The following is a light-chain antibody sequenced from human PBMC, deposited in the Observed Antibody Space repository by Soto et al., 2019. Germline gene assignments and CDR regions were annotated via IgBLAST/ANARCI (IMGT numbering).Light chain of an antibody. CDR2: KAS. CDR3: QQSYSTPQT. J-gene: IGKJ1*01. CDR1: QTISSW. V-gene: IGKV1-5*03. Sequence: DLQLTQSPSTLSGAVEASGTLTCEASQTISSWLAWYQQKQGKAPKIMIYKASTLKSGVPSRFSGSGYGTEVNLTISSLQTEDFATYYCQQSYSTPQTFGQGTKVDIK.